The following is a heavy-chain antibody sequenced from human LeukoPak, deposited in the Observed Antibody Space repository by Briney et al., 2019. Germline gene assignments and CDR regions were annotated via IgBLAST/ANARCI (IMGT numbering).Heavy chain of an antibody. V-gene: IGHV1-2*06. J-gene: IGHJ6*03. CDR1: GYTFTGYF. D-gene: IGHD5-12*01. Sequence: SVKVSCKTSGYTFTGYFMYWVQQAPGQGLEWMGRINPNSGGTNYAQKFQGRVTMTRDTSISTAYMELSRLRSDDTAAYYCARDSGYDSRNYYYYMHVWGKGTTVTVSS. CDR2: INPNSGGT. CDR3: ARDSGYDSRNYYYYMHV.